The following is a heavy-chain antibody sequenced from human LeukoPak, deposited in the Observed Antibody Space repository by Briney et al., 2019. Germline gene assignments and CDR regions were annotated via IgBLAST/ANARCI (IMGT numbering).Heavy chain of an antibody. J-gene: IGHJ4*02. CDR1: GASISSGGYY. V-gene: IGHV4-30-4*01. CDR3: ARDGYNSGYFDY. D-gene: IGHD5-24*01. Sequence: SETLSLTCTVSGASISSGGYYWNWIRQPPGKGLEWIGYIYYSRSTSYSPSLKSRLTISVDTSKNQFSLKLSSVTAADTAVYYCARDGYNSGYFDYWGQGTLVSVSS. CDR2: IYYSRST.